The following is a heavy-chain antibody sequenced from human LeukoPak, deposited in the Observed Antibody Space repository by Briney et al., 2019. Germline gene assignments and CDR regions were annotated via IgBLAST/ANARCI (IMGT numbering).Heavy chain of an antibody. J-gene: IGHJ4*02. CDR3: AKAPDLQLWFPFDY. Sequence: TRGSLRLSCAASGFTFSSYAMSWVRQAPGKGQEWVSAISGSGGSTYYADSVKGRFTISRDNSKNTLYLQMNSLRAEDTAVYYCAKAPDLQLWFPFDYWGQGTLVTVSS. CDR2: ISGSGGST. D-gene: IGHD5-18*01. CDR1: GFTFSSYA. V-gene: IGHV3-23*01.